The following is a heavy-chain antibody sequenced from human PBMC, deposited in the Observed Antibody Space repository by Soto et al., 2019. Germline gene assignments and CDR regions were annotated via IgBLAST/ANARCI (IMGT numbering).Heavy chain of an antibody. J-gene: IGHJ5*02. V-gene: IGHV2-26*04. CDR2: IFSNDEK. D-gene: IGHD6-13*01. CDR1: GFSLSNAGLG. CDR3: ASTNSSSWYWFDP. Sequence: QVTVKESGPVLVKPTETLTLTCTVSGFSLSNAGLGVSWIRQPPGKALEWLAHIFSNDEKSYSTSLKSRLTITKDSSKSQVVLTMTSRYPVDTATYYRASTNSSSWYWFDPLGQGTLVTVSS.